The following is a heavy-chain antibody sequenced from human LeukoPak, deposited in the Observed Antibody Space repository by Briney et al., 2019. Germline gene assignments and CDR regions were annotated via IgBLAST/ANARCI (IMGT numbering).Heavy chain of an antibody. CDR3: AKGSQLWLTYYFDY. Sequence: GGSLGLSCAASGFTFDDYAMHWVRQAPGKGLEWVSGISWNSGSIGYADSVKGRFTISRDNAKNSLYLQMNSLRAEDTALYYCAKGSQLWLTYYFDYWGQGTLVTVSS. CDR2: ISWNSGSI. J-gene: IGHJ4*02. V-gene: IGHV3-9*01. D-gene: IGHD5-18*01. CDR1: GFTFDDYA.